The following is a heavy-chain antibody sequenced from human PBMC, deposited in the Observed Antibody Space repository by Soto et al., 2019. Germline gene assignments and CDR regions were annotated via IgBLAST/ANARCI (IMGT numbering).Heavy chain of an antibody. D-gene: IGHD3-10*01. CDR2: IIPILGIA. CDR1: GGTFSSYT. J-gene: IGHJ4*02. CDR3: AREKYYYGSGAFFDY. V-gene: IGHV1-69*08. Sequence: QVQLVQSGAEVKKPGSSVKVSCKASGGTFSSYTISWVRQAPGQGLKWMGRIIPILGIANYAQKFQGRVTITADKSTSTAYMELSSLRSEDTAVYYCAREKYYYGSGAFFDYWGQGTLVTVSS.